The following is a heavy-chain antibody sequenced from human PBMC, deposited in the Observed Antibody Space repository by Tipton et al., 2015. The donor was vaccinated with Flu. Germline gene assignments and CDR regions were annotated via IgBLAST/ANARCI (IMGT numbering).Heavy chain of an antibody. CDR3: ARVGWLRAPNAFDV. CDR2: ISWNSGDI. D-gene: IGHD5-12*01. CDR1: GFTFDNHA. V-gene: IGHV3-9*01. Sequence: SLRLSCAASGFTFDNHAMYWVRQAPGKGLEWVSGISWNSGDIGYADSVKGRFTISRDNAKNSLYLQMNSLRAEDTALYYCARVGWLRAPNAFDVWGQGTMVTVSP. J-gene: IGHJ3*01.